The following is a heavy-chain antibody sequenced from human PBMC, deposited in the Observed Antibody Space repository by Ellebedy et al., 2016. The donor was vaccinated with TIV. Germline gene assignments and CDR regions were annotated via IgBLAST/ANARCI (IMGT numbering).Heavy chain of an antibody. CDR2: ISLNGDDT. J-gene: IGHJ4*02. CDR1: GYTFTGYY. V-gene: IGHV1-2*02. CDR3: AGDPPGEGAWLDY. Sequence: ASVKVSXKASGYTFTGYYFHWVRQAPGQRLEWRGWISLNGDDTILAQKFQGRVTMTTDTSVSTAYMELSGLRSDDTAVYYCAGDPPGEGAWLDYWGQGTLVIVSS. D-gene: IGHD1-26*01.